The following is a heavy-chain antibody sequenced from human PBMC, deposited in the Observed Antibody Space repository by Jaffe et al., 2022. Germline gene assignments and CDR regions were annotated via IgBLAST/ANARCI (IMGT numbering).Heavy chain of an antibody. CDR3: ARHITGVWYFDL. Sequence: QLQLQESGPGLVKPSETLSLTCTVSGGSISSSSYYWGWIRQPPGKGLEWIGSIYYSGSTYYNPSLKSRVTISVDTSKNQFSLKLSSVTAADTAVYYCARHITGVWYFDLWGRGTLVTVSS. CDR2: IYYSGST. J-gene: IGHJ2*01. D-gene: IGHD7-27*01. CDR1: GGSISSSSYY. V-gene: IGHV4-39*01.